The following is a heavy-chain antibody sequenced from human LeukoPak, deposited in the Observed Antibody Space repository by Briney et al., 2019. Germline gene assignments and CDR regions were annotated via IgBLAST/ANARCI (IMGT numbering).Heavy chain of an antibody. J-gene: IGHJ1*01. Sequence: SETLSLTCTVSGGSISSSSYYWGWIRQPPGKGLEWIGSIYYSGSTYHNPSLKSRVTISVDTSKNQFSLKLSSVTAADTAVYYCARRDYYDSSGQAYFQHWGQGTLVTVSS. V-gene: IGHV4-39*01. CDR1: GGSISSSSYY. CDR2: IYYSGST. D-gene: IGHD3-22*01. CDR3: ARRDYYDSSGQAYFQH.